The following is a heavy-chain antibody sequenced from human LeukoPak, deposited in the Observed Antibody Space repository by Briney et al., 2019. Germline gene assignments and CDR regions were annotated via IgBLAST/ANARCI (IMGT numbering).Heavy chain of an antibody. D-gene: IGHD2-15*01. V-gene: IGHV3-11*01. Sequence: GGSLRLSCAASGFTVSSNYMSWVRQAPGKGLEWVSYISSSGSTIYYADSVKGRFTISRDNAKNSLYLQMNSLRAEDTAVYYCAREVAFNAFDIWGQGTMVAVSS. CDR3: AREVAFNAFDI. CDR1: GFTVSSNY. CDR2: ISSSGSTI. J-gene: IGHJ3*02.